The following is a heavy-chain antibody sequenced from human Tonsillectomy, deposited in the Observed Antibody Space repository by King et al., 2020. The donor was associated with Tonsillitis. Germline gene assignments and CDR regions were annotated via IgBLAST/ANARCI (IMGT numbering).Heavy chain of an antibody. V-gene: IGHV3-15*01. CDR2: MKSKTDGGTT. CDR3: TTPYYYDSSGYYYPDY. Sequence: VQLVESGGGLVKPGGSLRLSCAASGFTFSNAWMSWVRQAPGKGLEGVGRMKSKTDGGTTDYAAPVKGRFTIPRDDSKNTLYLQMNSLKTEDTAVYYCTTPYYYDSSGYYYPDYWGQGTLVTVSS. J-gene: IGHJ4*02. CDR1: GFTFSNAW. D-gene: IGHD3-22*01.